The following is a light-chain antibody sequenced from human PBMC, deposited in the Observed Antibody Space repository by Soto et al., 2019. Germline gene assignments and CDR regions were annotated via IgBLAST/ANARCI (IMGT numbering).Light chain of an antibody. V-gene: IGKV1-5*01. Sequence: DIQMTQSPSSVSASVVDRVTITGLASQGISSWLAWYQQKPGEAPKLLIYDASALPRGVPARFSGSGSGTEFTLTISSLRPDDFATYYCQQYNSYSKTFGQGTKVDI. CDR3: QQYNSYSKT. J-gene: IGKJ1*01. CDR2: DAS. CDR1: QGISSW.